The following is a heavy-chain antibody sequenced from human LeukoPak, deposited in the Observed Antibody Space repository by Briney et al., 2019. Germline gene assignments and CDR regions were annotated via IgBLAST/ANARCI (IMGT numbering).Heavy chain of an antibody. V-gene: IGHV3-30*18. CDR1: GFIFNNYA. Sequence: GGSLRLSCTASGFIFNNYAMHWVRQAPGKGLEWVAVISFDGNYKFYAASVKGRFTISRDNSKNTLFLQMNSLRAEDTAVYYCAKDLWGYYYDSSGCYFDYWGQGTLVTVSS. D-gene: IGHD3-22*01. CDR3: AKDLWGYYYDSSGCYFDY. CDR2: ISFDGNYK. J-gene: IGHJ4*02.